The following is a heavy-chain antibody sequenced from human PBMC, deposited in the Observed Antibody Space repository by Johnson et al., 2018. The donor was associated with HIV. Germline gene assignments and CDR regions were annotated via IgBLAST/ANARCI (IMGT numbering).Heavy chain of an antibody. J-gene: IGHJ3*02. CDR1: GFTFSDHQ. V-gene: IGHV3-30*02. D-gene: IGHD4-11*01. Sequence: QVQLVESGGGLVQPGGSLRLSCVASGFTFSDHQMDWVRQAPGKGLEWVAFIRYDGSNKYYADSVKGRFTISRDNSKNTLYLQMNSLRPEDTAVYYCARGYRGALDIWGQGTMVTVSS. CDR3: ARGYRGALDI. CDR2: IRYDGSNK.